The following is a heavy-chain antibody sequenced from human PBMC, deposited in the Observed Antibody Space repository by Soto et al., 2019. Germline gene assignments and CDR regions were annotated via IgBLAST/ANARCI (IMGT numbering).Heavy chain of an antibody. J-gene: IGHJ4*02. CDR2: ISAHNGNT. Sequence: QVHLVQSGAEVKKPGASVKVSCKASGYTFTSYGITWVRQAPGQGLAWMGWISAHNGNTDYAQKLQGRVIVTRDTSTSTAHMELRSLRSDDAAVYYCARGRYGDKWGQGALVTVSS. V-gene: IGHV1-18*01. CDR3: ARGRYGDK. CDR1: GYTFTSYG. D-gene: IGHD3-10*01.